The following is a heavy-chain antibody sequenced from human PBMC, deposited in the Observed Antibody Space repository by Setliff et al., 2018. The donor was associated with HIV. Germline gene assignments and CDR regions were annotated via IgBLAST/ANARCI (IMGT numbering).Heavy chain of an antibody. CDR2: VSSRGDT. J-gene: IGHJ6*02. CDR3: ARAAAGNTGPFDL. Sequence: SETLSLTCTVSDSGTYYWSWIRQPAGKGLEWIGRVSSRGDTNYNPSLKSRVTMSVDTSKNQFSLKLTSVTASDTAVYYCARAAAGNTGPFDLWGQGTTVTVSS. V-gene: IGHV4-4*07. CDR1: DSGTYY. D-gene: IGHD3-3*02.